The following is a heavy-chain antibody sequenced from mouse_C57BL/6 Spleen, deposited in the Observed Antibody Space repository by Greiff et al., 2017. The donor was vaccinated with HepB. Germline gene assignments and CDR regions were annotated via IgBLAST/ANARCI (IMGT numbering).Heavy chain of an antibody. Sequence: EVLLQESGGGLVQPGGSLKLSCAASGFTFSDYYMYWVRQTPEKRLEWVAYISTGGGCTYYPDTVKGRFTISRDNAKNTLYLQLSRLKSEDTAMYYCARQDGSSLDYWGQGTTLTVSS. D-gene: IGHD1-1*01. CDR1: GFTFSDYY. J-gene: IGHJ2*01. V-gene: IGHV5-12*01. CDR2: ISTGGGCT. CDR3: ARQDGSSLDY.